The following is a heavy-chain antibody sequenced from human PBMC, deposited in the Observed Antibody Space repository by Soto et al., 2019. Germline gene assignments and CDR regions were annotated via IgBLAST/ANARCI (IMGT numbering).Heavy chain of an antibody. D-gene: IGHD2-2*01. CDR2: ISFDGNNR. CDR3: ARGGCSSIWCVTQFDN. V-gene: IGHV3-30-3*01. Sequence: GGSLRLSCASSGFNFSFYAMHWVRQTPGKGLEWVAVISFDGNNRYYADSVGGRFTISRDSSSSMLYLQMNNLKPEDSAIYYCARGGCSSIWCVTQFDNWGQGTLVTVSS. J-gene: IGHJ4*02. CDR1: GFNFSFYA.